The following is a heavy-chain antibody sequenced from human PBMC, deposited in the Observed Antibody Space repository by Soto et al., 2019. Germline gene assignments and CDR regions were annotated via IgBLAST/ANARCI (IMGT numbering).Heavy chain of an antibody. D-gene: IGHD1-26*01. V-gene: IGHV3-21*01. CDR3: AREDGIVGATSAFDY. CDR2: INGRGNYI. Sequence: GSLRLSCAASGFTFSTYNMNWVRQAPGKGLEWVSSINGRGNYIYYTDAGKGRFTISRDNAKTSLYLQMNSLRAEDTAVYYCAREDGIVGATSAFDYWGQGTLVTVSS. CDR1: GFTFSTYN. J-gene: IGHJ4*02.